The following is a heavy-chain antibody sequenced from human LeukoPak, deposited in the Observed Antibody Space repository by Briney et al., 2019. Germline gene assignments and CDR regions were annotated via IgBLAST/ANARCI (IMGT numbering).Heavy chain of an antibody. CDR1: GHSITSYG. D-gene: IGHD6-13*01. V-gene: IGHV1-18*01. J-gene: IGHJ4*02. CDR3: ARHMAAAGNFDY. Sequence: GASVKVSCKASGHSITSYGISWVRQAPGQGREWMGWISGYNGNTNYAQKLQGRVTMTTDTSTSTAYMELRSLRSDDTAVYYCARHMAAAGNFDYWGQGTLVTVSS. CDR2: ISGYNGNT.